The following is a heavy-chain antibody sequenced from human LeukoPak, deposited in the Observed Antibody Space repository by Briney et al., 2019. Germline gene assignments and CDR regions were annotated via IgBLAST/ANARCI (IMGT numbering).Heavy chain of an antibody. CDR1: GFTFSSYA. V-gene: IGHV3-23*01. J-gene: IGHJ4*02. CDR3: ARDPDYIAVAGHIDY. CDR2: ITNSGDST. D-gene: IGHD6-19*01. Sequence: GGSLRLSCAASGFTFSSYAMAWVRQAPGKGLEWVSTITNSGDSTFYADSVKGRFTISRDNSKNTLYLQMNSLRAEDTAVYYCARDPDYIAVAGHIDYWGQGTLVTVSS.